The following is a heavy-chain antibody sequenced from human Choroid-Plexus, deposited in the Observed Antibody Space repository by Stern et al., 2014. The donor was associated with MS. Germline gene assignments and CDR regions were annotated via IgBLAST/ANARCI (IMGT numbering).Heavy chain of an antibody. D-gene: IGHD2-15*01. Sequence: VQLVESGGGVAQPGRPLILSCAASGFTFSNFGMHWVRQAPGKGLEWVALISYEGRDKYYADSGTGRFPIFRDHSTNPLDMHIHSLRAEGTAVYYCAKDRQWSAYFFDYWGQGSLVTVSS. V-gene: IGHV3-30*18. J-gene: IGHJ4*02. CDR2: ISYEGRDK. CDR1: GFTFSNFG. CDR3: AKDRQWSAYFFDY.